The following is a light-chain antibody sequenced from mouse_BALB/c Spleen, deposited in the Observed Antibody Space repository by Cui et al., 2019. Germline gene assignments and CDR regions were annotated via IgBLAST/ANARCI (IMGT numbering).Light chain of an antibody. CDR2: SAS. CDR3: QQYNSYPLT. CDR1: QNVGTN. Sequence: DIVMTKFQKSMSTSEGDRVSVTCKASQNVGTNVAWYQQKPGQSPKALIYSASYRYSGVPDRFTGSGSGTDFTLTISNVQSEDLAEYFCQQYNSYPLTFGAGTKLELK. V-gene: IGKV6-15*01. J-gene: IGKJ5*01.